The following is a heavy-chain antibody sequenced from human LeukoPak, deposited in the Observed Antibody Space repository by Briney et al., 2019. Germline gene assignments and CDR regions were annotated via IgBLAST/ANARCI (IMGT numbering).Heavy chain of an antibody. CDR2: INPNSGGT. CDR3: ARAGGPSY. V-gene: IGHV1-2*02. Sequence: ASVTVSCLASGYTFTGYYMHWVRQAAGHGLEWMGWINPNSGGTNYAQTFQGRVTMTRDTSISTAYMELSRLRSADTAVYCGARAGGPSYWGQGTLVTVSS. CDR1: GYTFTGYY. D-gene: IGHD3-16*01. J-gene: IGHJ4*02.